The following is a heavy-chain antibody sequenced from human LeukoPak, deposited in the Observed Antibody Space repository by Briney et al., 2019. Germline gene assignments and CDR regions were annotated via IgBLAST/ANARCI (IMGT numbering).Heavy chain of an antibody. V-gene: IGHV1-18*04. CDR2: ISAYNGNT. Sequence: ASVKVSCKASGYTFTSYGISWVRQAPGQGLDWIGWISAYNGNTNYAQKLQGRVTMTTDTSTSTAYMELRSLRSDDTAVYYCARTKQWLAKGAFDYWGQGTLVTVSS. D-gene: IGHD6-19*01. CDR1: GYTFTSYG. CDR3: ARTKQWLAKGAFDY. J-gene: IGHJ4*02.